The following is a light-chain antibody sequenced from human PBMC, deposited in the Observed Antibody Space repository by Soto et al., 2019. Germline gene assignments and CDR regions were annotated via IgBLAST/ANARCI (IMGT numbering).Light chain of an antibody. V-gene: IGKV2-28*01. Sequence: DIVLTQSPLSLPVIPGEPASISCRSSQSLLHSNGYKYLDWYLQKPGQSPQLLIYLGSNRASGVPDRFSGSGSGTDSTLDISRVEAEDVGVYYCMQTLQTPWTFGQGTKVEIK. J-gene: IGKJ1*01. CDR3: MQTLQTPWT. CDR2: LGS. CDR1: QSLLHSNGYKY.